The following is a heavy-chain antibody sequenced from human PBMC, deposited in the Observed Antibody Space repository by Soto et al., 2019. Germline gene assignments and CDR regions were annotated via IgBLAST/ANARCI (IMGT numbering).Heavy chain of an antibody. D-gene: IGHD3-9*01. CDR1: GFSLTTNRVA. CDR3: ARSYDILTGPYYYYYGMDV. CDR2: IDWDDDK. Sequence: SGPTLVNPTQTLTLTCTFSGFSLTTNRVAVGWIRQPPGKALEWLALIDWDDDKYYSTSLKTRLTISKDTSKNQVVLTMTNMDPVDTATYYCARSYDILTGPYYYYYGMDVWGQGTTVTVSS. J-gene: IGHJ6*02. V-gene: IGHV2-70*01.